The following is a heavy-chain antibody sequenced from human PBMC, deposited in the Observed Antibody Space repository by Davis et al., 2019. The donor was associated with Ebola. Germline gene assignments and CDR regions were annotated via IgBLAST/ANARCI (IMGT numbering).Heavy chain of an antibody. CDR2: IKSKTDGGTT. CDR1: GFTFSNAW. D-gene: IGHD4-17*01. Sequence: GESLKISCAASGFTFSNAWMSWVRQAPGKGLEWVGRIKSKTDGGTTDYAAPVKGRFTISRDDSKNTLYLQMNSLKTEDTAVYYCTTEAVTLPFDYWGQGTLVTVSS. V-gene: IGHV3-15*01. CDR3: TTEAVTLPFDY. J-gene: IGHJ4*02.